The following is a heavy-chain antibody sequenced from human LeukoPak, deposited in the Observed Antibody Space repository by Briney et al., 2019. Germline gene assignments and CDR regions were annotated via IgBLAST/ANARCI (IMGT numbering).Heavy chain of an antibody. CDR1: GGSISSGGYY. D-gene: IGHD5-18*01. Sequence: NPPQTLSLTCTVSGGSISSGGYYWSWIRQHPGKGLEWIGYIYYSGSTYYNPSLKSRVTISVDMSKNQFSLKLSSVTAADTAVYYCARDHSYGFGRDGYPWGQGPLVTVSS. J-gene: IGHJ5*02. V-gene: IGHV4-31*03. CDR3: ARDHSYGFGRDGYP. CDR2: IYYSGST.